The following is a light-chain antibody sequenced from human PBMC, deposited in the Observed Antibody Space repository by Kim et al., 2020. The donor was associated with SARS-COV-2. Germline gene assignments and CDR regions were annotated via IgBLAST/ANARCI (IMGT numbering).Light chain of an antibody. CDR2: DVN. CDR1: SSDVGAYKY. Sequence: QSITLSCTGTSSDVGAYKYVSWYRQYPGKAPKVIIYDVNKRPAGVSDRFSGSKSDNTASLTIYGLQSEDEAEYYCSSYTTTGTLVFGGGTKVTVL. V-gene: IGLV2-14*03. J-gene: IGLJ3*02. CDR3: SSYTTTGTLV.